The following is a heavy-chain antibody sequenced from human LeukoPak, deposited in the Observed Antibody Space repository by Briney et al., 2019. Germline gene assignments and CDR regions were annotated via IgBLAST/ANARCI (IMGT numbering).Heavy chain of an antibody. D-gene: IGHD1-7*01. CDR2: ISSSGSTI. CDR3: ARVELAPYYYYMDV. J-gene: IGHJ6*03. CDR1: GFSISSYE. Sequence: GGSLRLSCAASGFSISSYELNWVRQAPGKGLEWVSHISSSGSTIWYADSVKGRFTISRDNAKNSLYLQMNSLRAEDTAVYYCARVELAPYYYYMDVWGKGTTVTVPS. V-gene: IGHV3-48*03.